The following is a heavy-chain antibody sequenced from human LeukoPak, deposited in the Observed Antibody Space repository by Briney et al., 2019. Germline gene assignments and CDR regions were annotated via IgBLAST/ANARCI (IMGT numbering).Heavy chain of an antibody. D-gene: IGHD6-13*01. V-gene: IGHV4-34*01. Sequence: SETLSLTCAVYGGPFSGYYWSWIRQPPGKGLEWIGEINHSGSTNYNPSLKRRVTISVDTSKNQFSLKLSSLAAADTPVYSCASSTQQRYDYCGQGTLVTVSS. J-gene: IGHJ4*02. CDR3: ASSTQQRYDY. CDR2: INHSGST. CDR1: GGPFSGYY.